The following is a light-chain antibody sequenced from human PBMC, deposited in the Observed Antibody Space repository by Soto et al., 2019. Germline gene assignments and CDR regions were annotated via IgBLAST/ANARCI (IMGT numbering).Light chain of an antibody. Sequence: DLQGTPAPAPPSAPVVARGPNPFRARQNIGTWLAWYQQKPGKAPKLLIYDASTLESGVPSRFSGSGSGTEFTLTISSLQPEDVATYYCQEYNSYPVSFGQGTRLEIK. CDR3: QEYNSYPVS. V-gene: IGKV1-5*01. J-gene: IGKJ5*01. CDR1: QNIGTW. CDR2: DAS.